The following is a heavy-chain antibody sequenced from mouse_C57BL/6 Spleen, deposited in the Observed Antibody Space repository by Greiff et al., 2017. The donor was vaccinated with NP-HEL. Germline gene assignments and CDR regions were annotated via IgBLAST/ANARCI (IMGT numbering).Heavy chain of an antibody. CDR2: INPGSGGT. J-gene: IGHJ3*01. CDR1: GYAFTNYL. V-gene: IGHV1-54*01. CDR3: AREGEYYGSSYGFAY. Sequence: QVQLKQSGAELVRPGTSVKVSCKASGYAFTNYLIAWVKQRPGQGLEWIGVINPGSGGTNYNEKFKGKATLTADKSSITVYMQLSSLTSEDSAVYFCAREGEYYGSSYGFAYWGQGTLVTVSA. D-gene: IGHD1-1*01.